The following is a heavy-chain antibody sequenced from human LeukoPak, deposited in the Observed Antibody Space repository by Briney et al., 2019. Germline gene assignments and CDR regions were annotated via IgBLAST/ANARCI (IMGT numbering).Heavy chain of an antibody. J-gene: IGHJ6*02. CDR1: GGSISSGGYY. CDR3: ARGRRTVTGPKYYYYGMDV. Sequence: SQTLSLTCTVSGGSISSGGYYWSWIRQPPGKGLEWIGEINHSGSTNYNPSLKSRVTISVDTSKNQFSLKLSSVTAADTAVYYCARGRRTVTGPKYYYYGMDVWSQGTTVTVSS. D-gene: IGHD2-21*02. CDR2: INHSGST. V-gene: IGHV4-30-2*01.